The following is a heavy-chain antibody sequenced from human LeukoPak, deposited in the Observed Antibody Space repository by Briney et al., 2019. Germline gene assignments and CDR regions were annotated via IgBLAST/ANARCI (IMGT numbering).Heavy chain of an antibody. V-gene: IGHV3-74*01. D-gene: IGHD5-12*01. Sequence: GGSLRLSCAASGFTFSSYWMHWVRQAPGKGLMWVSRINSDGSSTSYADSVKGRFTISRDNAKNTLYLQMNSLRAEDTAVYYCARVLLYSGYVNFDYWGQGTLVTVSS. CDR3: ARVLLYSGYVNFDY. CDR2: INSDGSST. J-gene: IGHJ4*02. CDR1: GFTFSSYW.